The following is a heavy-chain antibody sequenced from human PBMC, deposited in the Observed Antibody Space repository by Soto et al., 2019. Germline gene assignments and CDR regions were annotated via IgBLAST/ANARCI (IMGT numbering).Heavy chain of an antibody. J-gene: IGHJ1*01. Sequence: QSGGSLRLSCAASGFSFSRYAMIWVRQAPGKGQEWVSGITGSGGTIEYAASVKGRLTISRYNSKNTVDLQMNSLRAEDTAMYYCAKDDVAGDGLWLVADWGQGILVTVSS. D-gene: IGHD2-21*02. V-gene: IGHV3-23*01. CDR2: ITGSGGTI. CDR1: GFSFSRYA. CDR3: AKDDVAGDGLWLVAD.